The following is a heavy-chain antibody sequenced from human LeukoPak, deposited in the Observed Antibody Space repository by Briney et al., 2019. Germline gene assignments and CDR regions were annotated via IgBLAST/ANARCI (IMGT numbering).Heavy chain of an antibody. J-gene: IGHJ3*02. CDR1: GYTFTSYD. CDR2: MNPNSGNT. D-gene: IGHD3-22*01. Sequence: GASVKVSCKASGYTFTSYDINWVRQATGQGLEWMGWMNPNSGNTGYAQKFQGRVTITRNTSISTAYMELSSLRSEDTAVYYCARGYYYDSSGPRTNAFDIWGQGTMVTVSS. CDR3: ARGYYYDSSGPRTNAFDI. V-gene: IGHV1-8*03.